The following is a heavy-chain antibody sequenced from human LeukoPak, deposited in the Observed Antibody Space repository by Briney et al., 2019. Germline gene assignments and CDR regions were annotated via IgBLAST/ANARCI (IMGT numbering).Heavy chain of an antibody. CDR3: AKCSGGSCYSSANY. J-gene: IGHJ4*02. V-gene: IGHV3-23*01. CDR2: ICGSGGGT. D-gene: IGHD2-15*01. CDR1: GFTFSSDA. Sequence: PGGSLRLSCVASGFTFSSDALNWVRQAPGKGLEWVSSICGSGGGTYYADSVKGRFTISRDNSKNTQYLQMNSLRADDTAIYYCAKCSGGSCYSSANYWGQGTLVTVSS.